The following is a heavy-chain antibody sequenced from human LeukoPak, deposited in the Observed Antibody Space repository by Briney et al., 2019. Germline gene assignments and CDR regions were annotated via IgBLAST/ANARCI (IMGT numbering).Heavy chain of an antibody. V-gene: IGHV3-20*04. J-gene: IGHJ6*03. D-gene: IGHD4-17*01. CDR3: ARYLRKLYGRGGDYYFYMDV. Sequence: GGSLRLSCAASGFTFDDYGMSWVRQVPGKGLEWVSGINWNGSGAGYADSVRGRFTSSRDNAKNSLYLQMNRLKAEDTALFYCARYLRKLYGRGGDYYFYMDVWGKGTTVTVSS. CDR1: GFTFDDYG. CDR2: INWNGSGA.